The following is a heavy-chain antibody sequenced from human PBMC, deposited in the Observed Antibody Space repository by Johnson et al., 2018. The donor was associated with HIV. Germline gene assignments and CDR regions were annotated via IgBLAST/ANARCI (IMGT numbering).Heavy chain of an antibody. CDR1: GFTFDDYG. V-gene: IGHV3-20*04. Sequence: VQLVESGGGVVRPGGSLRLSCAASGFTFDDYGMSWVRQAPGKGLEWVSAIKWKGGSTDYADSVKGRFTISRDNSKNTVYLEMNSLRAEDTAVYYCAKGGIDAFDIWGQGTTVTVSS. J-gene: IGHJ3*02. CDR3: AKGGIDAFDI. CDR2: IKWKGGST. D-gene: IGHD6-25*01.